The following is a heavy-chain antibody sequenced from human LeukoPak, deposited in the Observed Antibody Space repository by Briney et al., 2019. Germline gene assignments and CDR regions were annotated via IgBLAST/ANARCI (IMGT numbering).Heavy chain of an antibody. CDR1: GFTFSSYG. D-gene: IGHD6-13*01. J-gene: IGHJ6*02. CDR3: AKVIAAAGNFIYIHGMDV. V-gene: IGHV3-30*02. Sequence: GGSLRLSCAASGFTFSSYGMHWVRQAPGKGLEWVAFIRYDGSNKYYADSVKGRFTISRDNSKNTLYLQMNSLRAEDTAVYYCAKVIAAAGNFIYIHGMDVWGQGTTVTVSS. CDR2: IRYDGSNK.